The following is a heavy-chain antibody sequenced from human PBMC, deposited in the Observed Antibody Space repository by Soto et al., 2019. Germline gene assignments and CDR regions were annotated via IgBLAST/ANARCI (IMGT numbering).Heavy chain of an antibody. CDR2: INHSGST. J-gene: IGHJ6*02. V-gene: IGHV4-34*01. CDR3: ARVTLMDFWASTYGMDF. Sequence: PSETLSLTCAVYGGSFSGYYWSWSRQPPGKGLEWIGEINHSGSTNYNPSLKSRVTISVDTSKNQFSLKLSSVTAADTAVYYCARVTLMDFWASTYGMDFWGLGTTVTVS. CDR1: GGSFSGYY. D-gene: IGHD3-3*01.